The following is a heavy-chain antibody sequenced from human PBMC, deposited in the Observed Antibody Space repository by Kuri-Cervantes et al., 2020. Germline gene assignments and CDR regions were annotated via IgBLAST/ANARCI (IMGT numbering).Heavy chain of an antibody. D-gene: IGHD2-15*01. CDR2: IRSKAYGGTT. J-gene: IGHJ3*02. V-gene: IGHV3-49*04. CDR3: TKICSWGAFDI. CDR1: GFTFGDYA. Sequence: GESLKISCTASGFTFGDYAMSWVRQAPGKGLEWVGFIRSKAYGGTTEYAASVKGRFSISRDDSKSVAYLQMNGLKSDDTATYYCTKICSWGAFDIWGQGTMVTVSS.